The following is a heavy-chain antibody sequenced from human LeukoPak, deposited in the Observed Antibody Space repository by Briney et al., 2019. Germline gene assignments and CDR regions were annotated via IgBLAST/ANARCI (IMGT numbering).Heavy chain of an antibody. D-gene: IGHD3-3*01. J-gene: IGHJ6*02. Sequence: SETLTLTCTVSVGPISSYYWSWIRQPAGKGLEWIGRIYTRGSTNYNPSLKSRVTMSVDTSKNQFSLKLSSVTAADTAVYYCARDNIATYYDFWSGSRDYYYGMDVWGQGTTVTVSS. CDR2: IYTRGST. CDR1: VGPISSYY. V-gene: IGHV4-4*07. CDR3: ARDNIATYYDFWSGSRDYYYGMDV.